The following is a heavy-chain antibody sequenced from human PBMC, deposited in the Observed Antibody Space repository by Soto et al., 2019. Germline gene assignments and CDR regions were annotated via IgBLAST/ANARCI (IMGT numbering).Heavy chain of an antibody. CDR1: GFTFSSYA. CDR2: ISGSGGST. Sequence: GGSLRLSCAASGFTFSSYAMSWVRQAPGKGLEWVSAISGSGGSTYYADSVKARFTISRDNSKNTLYVQVNSLRAEDTAVYYCARDQGGQSGNFIFDHWGQGALVTVSS. V-gene: IGHV3-23*01. D-gene: IGHD1-26*01. CDR3: ARDQGGQSGNFIFDH. J-gene: IGHJ4*02.